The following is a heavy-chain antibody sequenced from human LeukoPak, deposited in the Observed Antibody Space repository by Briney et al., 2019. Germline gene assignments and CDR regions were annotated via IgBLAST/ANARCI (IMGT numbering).Heavy chain of an antibody. CDR2: INHSGST. CDR3: ARGRGRWLKSGEYYFDY. D-gene: IGHD3-10*01. V-gene: IGHV4-34*01. J-gene: IGHJ4*02. CDR1: GGSFSGYY. Sequence: SETLSLTCAVYGGSFSGYYWSWIRQPPGNGLEWIGEINHSGSTNYNPSLKSRVTISVDTSKNQFSLKLSSVTAADTAVYYCARGRGRWLKSGEYYFDYWGQGTLVTVSS.